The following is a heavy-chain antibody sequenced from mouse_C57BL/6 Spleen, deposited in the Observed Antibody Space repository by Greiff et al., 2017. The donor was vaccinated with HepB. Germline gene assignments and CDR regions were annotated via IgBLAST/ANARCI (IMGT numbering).Heavy chain of an antibody. V-gene: IGHV1-26*01. Sequence: EVQLQQSGPELVKPGASVKISCKASGYTFTDYYMNWVKQSHGKSLEWIGDINPNNGGTSYNQKFKGKATLTVDKSSSTAYMELHSLTSEDSAVYYCARTSPSNWDVRGFAYWGQGTLVTVSA. J-gene: IGHJ3*01. CDR3: ARTSPSNWDVRGFAY. CDR1: GYTFTDYY. D-gene: IGHD4-1*01. CDR2: INPNNGGT.